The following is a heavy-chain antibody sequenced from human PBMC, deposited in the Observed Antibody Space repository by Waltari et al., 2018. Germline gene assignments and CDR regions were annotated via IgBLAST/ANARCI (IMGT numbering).Heavy chain of an antibody. CDR1: GGSISSYY. J-gene: IGHJ4*02. Sequence: QVQLQESGPGLVKPSETLSLTCTVSGGSISSYYWSWIRQPAGKGLEWIGRIYTSGSTNYNPSLKSRVTMSVDTSKNQFSLKLSSVTAADTAVYYCARDRGASYCSSTSCFTAQSYYFDYWGQGTLVTVSS. D-gene: IGHD2-2*01. CDR2: IYTSGST. V-gene: IGHV4-4*07. CDR3: ARDRGASYCSSTSCFTAQSYYFDY.